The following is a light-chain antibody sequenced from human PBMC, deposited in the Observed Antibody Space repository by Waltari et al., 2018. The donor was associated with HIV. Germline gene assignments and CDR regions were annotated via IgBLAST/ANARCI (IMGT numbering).Light chain of an antibody. Sequence: SSELTQPPSVSVSPGQTVRITCSGDALLTQYTPWYQQKPGQPPVLVMYKDTQRSSGTPERFSGSSSGTTVTLTITAVRAEDEAYYYCQSGDNKLTSVFFGGGTRLTVL. CDR3: QSGDNKLTSVF. CDR1: ALLTQY. V-gene: IGLV3-25*03. CDR2: KDT. J-gene: IGLJ2*01.